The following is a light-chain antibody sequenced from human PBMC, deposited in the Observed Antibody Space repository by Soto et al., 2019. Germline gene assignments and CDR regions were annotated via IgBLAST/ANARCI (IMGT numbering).Light chain of an antibody. CDR3: QQSGSSPWT. Sequence: EIVMTQSPGTLSLSPGERATLSCRASQSVRSTYLAWYQQKPGQAPRLLIYGASSRAAGIPDRFSGSGSGTDFTLNINRLEPEDFAVYYCQQSGSSPWTFGQGTKVEVK. CDR2: GAS. J-gene: IGKJ1*01. CDR1: QSVRSTY. V-gene: IGKV3-20*01.